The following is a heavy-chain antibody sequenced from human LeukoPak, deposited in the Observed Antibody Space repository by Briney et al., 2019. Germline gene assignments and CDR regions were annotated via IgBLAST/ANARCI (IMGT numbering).Heavy chain of an antibody. CDR2: ISNRGTNT. J-gene: IGHJ6*03. CDR1: GFAFSDYY. D-gene: IGHD3-16*01. V-gene: IGHV3-11*01. Sequence: GESLRLSCDASGFAFSDYYMTWIRQAPGKGLEWISYISNRGTNTFYADSVKGRFTISRDNAKNSLYLQMSSVRAEDTAVYSWAWISGGGGQKDFSYYMDVWGKGTTVTVSS. CDR3: AWISGGGGQKDFSYYMDV.